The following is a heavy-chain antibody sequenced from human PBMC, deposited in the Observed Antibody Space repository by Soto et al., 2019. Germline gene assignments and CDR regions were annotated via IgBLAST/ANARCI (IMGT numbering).Heavy chain of an antibody. J-gene: IGHJ4*02. CDR2: INHSGSA. Sequence: PSETLSLTCAVYGGSFIDYSWGWIRQSPGTGLEWIGEINHSGSANYNPSLKSRVTISVDTSKNQFSLKLYSVTAADTAVYYCARHEYSSSSGLDYWGQGTLVTVSS. V-gene: IGHV4-34*01. CDR3: ARHEYSSSSGLDY. D-gene: IGHD6-6*01. CDR1: GGSFIDYS.